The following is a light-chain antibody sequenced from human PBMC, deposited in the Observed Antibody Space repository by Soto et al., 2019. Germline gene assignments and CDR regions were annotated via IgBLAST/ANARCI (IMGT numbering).Light chain of an antibody. V-gene: IGKV1-33*01. J-gene: IGKJ3*01. CDR3: QECYYLPI. CDR2: DAS. Sequence: DIQLTQSPSSLSASVGDRVTITCQASHDITSYLNWYQHKPGKAPKLLIYDASILEAGVPSRFSGSRSGTDFTFTISSLHPEDVSSYYCQECYYLPIFGPGTTVEFK. CDR1: HDITSY.